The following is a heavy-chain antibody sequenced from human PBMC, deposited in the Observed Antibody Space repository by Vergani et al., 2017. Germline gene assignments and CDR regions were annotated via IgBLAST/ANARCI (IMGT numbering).Heavy chain of an antibody. CDR2: IIPILGIA. Sequence: QVQLVQSGAEVKKPGSSVKVSCKASGGTFSSYTISWVRQAPGQGLEWMARIIPILGIANYAQKFQGRVTITADKSTSTAYMELSSLRSEDTAVYYCARASGSYSKNAFDIWGQGTMVTVSS. J-gene: IGHJ3*02. V-gene: IGHV1-69*02. CDR3: ARASGSYSKNAFDI. D-gene: IGHD1-26*01. CDR1: GGTFSSYT.